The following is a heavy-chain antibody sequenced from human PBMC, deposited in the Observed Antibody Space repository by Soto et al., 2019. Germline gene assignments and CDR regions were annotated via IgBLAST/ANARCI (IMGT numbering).Heavy chain of an antibody. CDR2: ISAYNDNT. Sequence: QVQLVQYGAEVKKPGASVKVSCKASGYTFTSYGISWVRQAPGQGLEWMGWISAYNDNTNYAQKRQGRVTMTTDTSTSTAYMELRSLRSDDTAVYYCARVGGIVGVTFGHWYFDLWGRGTLVTVSS. CDR3: ARVGGIVGVTFGHWYFDL. D-gene: IGHD1-26*01. J-gene: IGHJ2*01. V-gene: IGHV1-18*01. CDR1: GYTFTSYG.